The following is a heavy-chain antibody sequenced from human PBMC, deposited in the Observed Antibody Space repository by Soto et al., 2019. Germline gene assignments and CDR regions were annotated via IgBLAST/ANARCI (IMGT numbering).Heavy chain of an antibody. D-gene: IGHD5-12*01. V-gene: IGHV4-34*02. J-gene: IGHJ4*02. CDR3: ARGGRYSAYRLPFDF. CDR2: INPSGSS. CDR1: GGSFSGYY. Sequence: QVQLQQLGARVLKPSETLSLTCAVSGGSFSGYYWNWIRQPPGKGLEWVGDINPSGSSNYNPSLKSRFSISLDTSNKQFSLTLSYVTAADTALYYCARGGRYSAYRLPFDFWGQGTLVTVSS.